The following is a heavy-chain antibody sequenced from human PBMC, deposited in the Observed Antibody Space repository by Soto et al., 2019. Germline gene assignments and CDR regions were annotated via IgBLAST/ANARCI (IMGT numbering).Heavy chain of an antibody. J-gene: IGHJ6*02. CDR1: GGSISSGDYY. Sequence: QVQLQESGPGLVKPSQTLSLTCTVSGGSISSGDYYWSWIRQPPGKGLEWIGYIYYSGSTYYNPSLQRRVTISVDTSKNQFSLKLSSVTAADTAVYYCARVNAIYYYYYGMDVWGQGTTVTVSS. CDR3: ARVNAIYYYYYGMDV. V-gene: IGHV4-30-4*01. CDR2: IYYSGST.